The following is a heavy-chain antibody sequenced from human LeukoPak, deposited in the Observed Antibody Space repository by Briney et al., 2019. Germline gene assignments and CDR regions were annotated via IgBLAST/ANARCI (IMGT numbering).Heavy chain of an antibody. J-gene: IGHJ4*02. CDR2: TYNTYT. D-gene: IGHD3-9*01. CDR1: GYSSTTYG. CDR3: ARALAQGGSFDLYYFDS. V-gene: IGHV1-18*01. Sequence: ASVKVSCKTSGYSSTTYGLSWVRQAPGQGLEGMGWTYNTYTHYAETFRDRLTMTTDTSTSTSYLELRSLRSDDTAVYYCARALAQGGSFDLYYFDSWGQGSLVTVSS.